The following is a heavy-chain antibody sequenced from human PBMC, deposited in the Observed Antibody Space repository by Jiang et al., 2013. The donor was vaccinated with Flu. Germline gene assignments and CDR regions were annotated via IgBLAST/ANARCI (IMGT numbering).Heavy chain of an antibody. CDR2: ISYDGSNK. V-gene: IGHV3-30-3*01. CDR1: GFTFSSYA. D-gene: IGHD6-19*01. Sequence: RSLRLSCAASGFTFSSYAMHWVRQAPGKGLEWVAVISYDGSNKYYADSVKGRFTTSRDNSKNTLYLQMNSLRAEDTAVYYCARDVGYSSGWYYFDYWGQGTLVTVSS. J-gene: IGHJ4*02. CDR3: ARDVGYSSGWYYFDY.